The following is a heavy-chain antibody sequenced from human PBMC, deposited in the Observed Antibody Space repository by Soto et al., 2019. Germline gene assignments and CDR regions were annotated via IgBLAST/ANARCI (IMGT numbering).Heavy chain of an antibody. CDR2: LSGSGTST. Sequence: EVQLLESGGGLVQPGGSLRLSCAASGFTFVNDAMNWVRQAPGKGLEWVATLSGSGTSTYYADSVKGRFTISRDNSRNTLYLQMNSLRAEDTAVYYCAKGTSNGGWFNPFDYWGQGTLVTVSS. CDR1: GFTFVNDA. D-gene: IGHD6-19*01. CDR3: AKGTSNGGWFNPFDY. V-gene: IGHV3-23*01. J-gene: IGHJ4*02.